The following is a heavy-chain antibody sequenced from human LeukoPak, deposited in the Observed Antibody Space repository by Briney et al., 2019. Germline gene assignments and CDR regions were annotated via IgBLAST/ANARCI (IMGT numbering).Heavy chain of an antibody. CDR3: ARDRTGFEY. J-gene: IGHJ4*02. V-gene: IGHV4-59*01. Sequence: SETLSLTCTVSGGSNSSSYWSWIRQPPGKGLEWIGYIYYSGSTNYNPSLKSRVTISVDTSKNQFSLKLSSVTAADTAVYYCARDRTGFEYWGQGTLVTVSS. CDR1: GGSNSSSY. CDR2: IYYSGST. D-gene: IGHD1-14*01.